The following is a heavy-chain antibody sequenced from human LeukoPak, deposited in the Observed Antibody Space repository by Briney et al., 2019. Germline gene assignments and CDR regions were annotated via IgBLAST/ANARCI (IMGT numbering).Heavy chain of an antibody. Sequence: PSETLSLTCTVSGGSISSGDYYWSWIRQPPGKGLEWIGYIYYSGSTYYNPSLKSRVTISVDTSKNQFSLKLSSVTAADTAVYYCARESSTSPYDAFDIWGQGTMVTVSS. D-gene: IGHD2-2*01. CDR2: IYYSGST. V-gene: IGHV4-30-4*08. CDR3: ARESSTSPYDAFDI. J-gene: IGHJ3*02. CDR1: GGSISSGDYY.